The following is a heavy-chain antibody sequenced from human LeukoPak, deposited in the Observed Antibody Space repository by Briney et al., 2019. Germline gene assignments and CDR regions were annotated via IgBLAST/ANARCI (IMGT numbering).Heavy chain of an antibody. CDR3: VRDARYCPDC. CDR2: ITSDGSST. D-gene: IGHD2-21*01. V-gene: IGHV3-74*01. CDR1: GFTFSSYW. J-gene: IGHJ4*02. Sequence: GGSLRLSCATSGFTFSSYWMHWVRQAPGKGLVWVSRITSDGSSTSYADSVKGRFTISRDNAKNTLYLQMNSLRAEDTAVYYCVRDARYCPDCWGLGTLVTVSS.